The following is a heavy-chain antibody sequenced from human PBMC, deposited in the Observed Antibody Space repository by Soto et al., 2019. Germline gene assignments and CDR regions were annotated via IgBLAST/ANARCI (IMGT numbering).Heavy chain of an antibody. CDR3: ARGSGGSDDGTHAFDI. D-gene: IGHD3-16*01. V-gene: IGHV4-34*01. J-gene: IGHJ3*02. Sequence: SETLSLTCAVYGGSFSGYYWSWIRQPPGKGLEWIGEINHSGSTNYNPSLKSRVTISVDTSKNQFSLKLSFVTAADTAVYYCARGSGGSDDGTHAFDIWGQGTMVTVSS. CDR1: GGSFSGYY. CDR2: INHSGST.